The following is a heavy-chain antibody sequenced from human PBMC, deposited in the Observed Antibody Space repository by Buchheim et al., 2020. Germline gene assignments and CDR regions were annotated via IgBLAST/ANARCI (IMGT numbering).Heavy chain of an antibody. Sequence: EVQLVQSGAEVKMPGGSLKISCKVSGYTFTTYWIGWVRQMPGKGLEWMGIICPDDSDTRYSPSFQGQVTISADKSTNTAFPQWSSLKASDTAIYYCARQWLGKYYFDHWGQGTL. D-gene: IGHD6-19*01. J-gene: IGHJ4*02. CDR3: ARQWLGKYYFDH. V-gene: IGHV5-51*03. CDR2: ICPDDSDT. CDR1: GYTFTTYW.